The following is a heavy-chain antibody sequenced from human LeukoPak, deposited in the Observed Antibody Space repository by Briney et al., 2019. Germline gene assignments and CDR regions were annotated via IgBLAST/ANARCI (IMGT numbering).Heavy chain of an antibody. CDR3: ARVENPGSYFDY. CDR2: VSSRMGT. Sequence: GGSLRLSCAASGFIPTSHGMSWVRQAPGKGLEWVSTVSSRMGTFYTDSVKGRFITSRDNSTNTLLLQMNSLRAEDTAVYYCARVENPGSYFDYWGQGTLVTVSS. V-gene: IGHV3-23*01. D-gene: IGHD1-26*01. J-gene: IGHJ4*02. CDR1: GFIPTSHG.